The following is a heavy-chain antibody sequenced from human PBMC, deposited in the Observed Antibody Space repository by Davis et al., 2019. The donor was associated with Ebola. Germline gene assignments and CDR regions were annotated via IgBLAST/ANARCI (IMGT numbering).Heavy chain of an antibody. CDR3: AKDDTNGNWFDP. J-gene: IGHJ5*02. CDR1: GFTFSAYW. D-gene: IGHD2-8*01. CDR2: IKQDGSEK. V-gene: IGHV3-7*04. Sequence: PGGSLRLSCAASGFTFSAYWMSWVRQAPGKGLQWVANIKQDGSEKYYVASVKGRFTISRDNAKNSLYLQMNSLRAEDTAVYYCAKDDTNGNWFDPWGQGTLVTVSS.